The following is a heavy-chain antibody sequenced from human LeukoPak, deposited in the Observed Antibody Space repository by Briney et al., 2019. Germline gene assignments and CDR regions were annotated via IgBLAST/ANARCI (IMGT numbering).Heavy chain of an antibody. CDR1: GGTFRIYA. D-gene: IGHD1-14*01. CDR3: ASEVFLHPYLMDV. V-gene: IGHV1-69*10. Sequence: SVKLSCKASGGTFRIYAISWVRQAPRQGLEWMGGTIPILGIANYAQKFQGSVTITADKSTSTAYMELSSLRSEDTAVYYCASEVFLHPYLMDVWGKGTTVTVSS. J-gene: IGHJ6*01. CDR2: TIPILGIA.